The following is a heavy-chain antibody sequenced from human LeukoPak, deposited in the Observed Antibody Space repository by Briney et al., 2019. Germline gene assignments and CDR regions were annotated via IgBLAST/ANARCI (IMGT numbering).Heavy chain of an antibody. CDR1: GFTFSSYS. Sequence: GGSLRLSCAASGFTFSSYSMNWVRQAPGKGLEWVSSISSSSYIYYADSVKGRFTISRDNAKNSLYLQMNSLRAEDTAVYYCARDDYDSSGYSGAFDIWGQGTMVTVSS. D-gene: IGHD3-22*01. V-gene: IGHV3-21*01. CDR2: ISSSSYI. J-gene: IGHJ3*02. CDR3: ARDDYDSSGYSGAFDI.